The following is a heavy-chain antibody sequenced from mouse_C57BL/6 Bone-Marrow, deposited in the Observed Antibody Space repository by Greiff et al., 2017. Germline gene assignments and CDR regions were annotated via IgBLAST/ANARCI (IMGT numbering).Heavy chain of an antibody. Sequence: EVKLMESGGDLVKPGGSLKLSCAASGFTFSSYGMSWVRQTPDKRLEWVATISSGGSYTYYPDSVKGRFTISRDNAKNTLYLQMSSLKSEDTAMYYCARRYYYGSSYYWYFDVWGTGTTVTVSS. CDR3: ARRYYYGSSYYWYFDV. J-gene: IGHJ1*03. CDR1: GFTFSSYG. CDR2: ISSGGSYT. V-gene: IGHV5-6*02. D-gene: IGHD1-1*01.